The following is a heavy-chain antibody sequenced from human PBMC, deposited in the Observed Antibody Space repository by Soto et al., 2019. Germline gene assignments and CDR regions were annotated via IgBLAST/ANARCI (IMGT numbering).Heavy chain of an antibody. J-gene: IGHJ4*02. V-gene: IGHV1-18*01. Sequence: ASVKVSCKASGYLFTDYGIAWVRQAPGQGLEWMGWINVFNGDPRYAPNVQGRVTMTKDTSTNTASMELRSLRSDDTAVYFCVRVRRGQMDYWGQGSLVTVSS. CDR3: VRVRRGQMDY. CDR1: GYLFTDYG. D-gene: IGHD3-10*01. CDR2: INVFNGDP.